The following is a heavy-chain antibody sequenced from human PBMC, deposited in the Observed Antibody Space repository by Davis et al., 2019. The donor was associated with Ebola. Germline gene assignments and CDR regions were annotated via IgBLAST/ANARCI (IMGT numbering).Heavy chain of an antibody. CDR1: GGFVSSGGYS. D-gene: IGHD4-11*01. Sequence: SETLSLTCAVSGGFVSSGGYSWNWIRQPPGKGLEWIGYYYYTGSTYYNPSLKSRVTISVDRSKNQFSLKLSSVTAADTAVYYCARLNPTVTTFGFDYWGQGTLVTVSS. J-gene: IGHJ4*02. CDR3: ARLNPTVTTFGFDY. V-gene: IGHV4-61*08. CDR2: YYYTGST.